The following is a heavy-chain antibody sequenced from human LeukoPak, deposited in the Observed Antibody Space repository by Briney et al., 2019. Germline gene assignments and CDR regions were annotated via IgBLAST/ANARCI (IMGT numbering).Heavy chain of an antibody. CDR1: GFTFSSYW. Sequence: GGSLRLSCAASGFTFSSYWMGWVRQAPGKGLEWVANIAKDGSGENYVDSVKGRFTISRDNAKNSLYLQMNSLRAEDTAVCYCARDRDYYAIDYWGQGTLVTVSS. V-gene: IGHV3-7*01. CDR3: ARDRDYYAIDY. D-gene: IGHD3-22*01. J-gene: IGHJ4*02. CDR2: IAKDGSGE.